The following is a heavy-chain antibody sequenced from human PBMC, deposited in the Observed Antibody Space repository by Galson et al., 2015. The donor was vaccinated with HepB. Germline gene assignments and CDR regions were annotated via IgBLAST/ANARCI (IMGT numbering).Heavy chain of an antibody. D-gene: IGHD2-15*01. V-gene: IGHV3-53*01. CDR3: ARVLFIDCSDGSCASHSYYYGMDV. CDR2: IYGDGST. J-gene: IGHJ6*02. Sequence: SLRLSCAASGFTVSSNYMSWVRQAPGKGLEWVSIIYGDGSTYYADSVKGRFTISRDNSKNTLYLQINSLKAEDTAVYYCARVLFIDCSDGSCASHSYYYGMDVGGQVTTVTVSS. CDR1: GFTVSSNY.